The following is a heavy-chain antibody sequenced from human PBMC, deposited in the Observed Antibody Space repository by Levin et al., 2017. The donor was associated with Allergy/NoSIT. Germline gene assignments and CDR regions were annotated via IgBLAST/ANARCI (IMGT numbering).Heavy chain of an antibody. V-gene: IGHV3-48*02. J-gene: IGHJ4*02. Sequence: PGGSLRLSCAASGFTFSNYNMNWVRQAPGKGLEWLSYISSNTRTIYYASSLKGRFTVSRDNAKNSLYLQMNNLRDDDTAVYYCVREGGWWPPCYFDYWGQGAPVTVSS. D-gene: IGHD2-15*01. CDR3: VREGGWWPPCYFDY. CDR2: ISSNTRTI. CDR1: GFTFSNYN.